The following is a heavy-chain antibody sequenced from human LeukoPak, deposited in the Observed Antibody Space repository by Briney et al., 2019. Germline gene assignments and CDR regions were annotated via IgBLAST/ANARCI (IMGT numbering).Heavy chain of an antibody. CDR1: GYTFTSYD. CDR2: RNPNSGNT. D-gene: IGHD3-22*01. CDR3: ARVTYSSAITMIVVANYYYYYMDV. Sequence: ASVKVSCKASGYTFTSYDINRVRQAPGQGLEWMGWRNPNSGNTGYAQKFQGRVTMTSHTSISTAYMELSSLRSEDTAVYSCARVTYSSAITMIVVANYYYYYMDVWGKGTTVTISS. V-gene: IGHV1-8*01. J-gene: IGHJ6*03.